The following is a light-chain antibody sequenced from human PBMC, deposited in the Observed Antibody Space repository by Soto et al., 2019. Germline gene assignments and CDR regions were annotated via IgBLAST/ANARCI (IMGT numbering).Light chain of an antibody. CDR2: GAS. CDR3: QQLNSYPLT. J-gene: IGKJ4*01. Sequence: DIPLTQFPSFVSASVGDRVTITCRASQGISSNLAWFQRKPGKAPKSLIYGASTLQSGVPSRFSGSGSGTEFTLTISSLQPEDFATYFCQQLNSYPLTFGGGTKVEIK. V-gene: IGKV1-9*01. CDR1: QGISSN.